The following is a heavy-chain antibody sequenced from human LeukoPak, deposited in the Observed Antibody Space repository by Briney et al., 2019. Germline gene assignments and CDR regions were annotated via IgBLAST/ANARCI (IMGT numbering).Heavy chain of an antibody. Sequence: ASVKVSCKAYGYTFTSYGINWVRQAPGQGLEWVGWISPYNGNTNSAQKLQGRVTMTTDTSTTTAYMELRSLRSDDTAVYYCARTPRGLPSFNWFDPWGQGTLVTVSS. V-gene: IGHV1-18*01. J-gene: IGHJ5*02. CDR3: ARTPRGLPSFNWFDP. CDR2: ISPYNGNT. D-gene: IGHD3-10*01. CDR1: GYTFTSYG.